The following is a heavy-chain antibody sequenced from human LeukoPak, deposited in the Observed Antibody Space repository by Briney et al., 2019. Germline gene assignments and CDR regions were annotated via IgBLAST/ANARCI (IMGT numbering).Heavy chain of an antibody. CDR3: ARDPLAGSEYGGIFDY. Sequence: GGSLRLSCAASGFTFSDSVMHWVRQAPGKGLEWVAVISYDGLSKDYADSVKGRFTISKETSKNTLYLQMNSLRPEDTAVYYCARDPLAGSEYGGIFDYWGQGTPVTVSS. J-gene: IGHJ4*02. CDR1: GFTFSDSV. D-gene: IGHD4-23*01. V-gene: IGHV3-30-3*01. CDR2: ISYDGLSK.